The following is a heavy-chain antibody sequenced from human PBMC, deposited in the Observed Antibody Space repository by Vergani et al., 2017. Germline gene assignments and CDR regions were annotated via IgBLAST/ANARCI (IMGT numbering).Heavy chain of an antibody. D-gene: IGHD6-19*01. V-gene: IGHV4-39*01. CDR1: GASIRSSNYY. Sequence: QLQLQESGPGLVKPSATLSLTCSVSGASIRSSNYYWGWIRQPPGKGLEWIASIYYSGSTYYNPYLKSRVTISVDTSKNQFSLKLSSVTAADTAVYFCARHSXVEWLVKLGWIYPWGQGSLVTVSS. J-gene: IGHJ5*02. CDR3: ARHSXVEWLVKLGWIYP. CDR2: IYYSGST.